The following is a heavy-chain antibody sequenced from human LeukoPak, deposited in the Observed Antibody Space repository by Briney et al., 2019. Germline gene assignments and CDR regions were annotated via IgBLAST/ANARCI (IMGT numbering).Heavy chain of an antibody. J-gene: IGHJ4*02. CDR2: IRGGGGTT. V-gene: IGHV3-23*01. CDR1: GFTFSSYA. Sequence: GGSLRLSCAASGFTFSSYAMYWVRQAPGKGLEWVSTIRGGGGTTYYADSVKGRFTISRDNSKNTLYLQMNSLRAEDTAVYYCARDARDGYGGNPFDYWGQGTLVTVSS. CDR3: ARDARDGYGGNPFDY. D-gene: IGHD4-23*01.